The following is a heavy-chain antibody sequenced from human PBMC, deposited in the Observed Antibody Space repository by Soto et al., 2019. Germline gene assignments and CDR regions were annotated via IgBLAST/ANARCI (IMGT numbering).Heavy chain of an antibody. CDR2: IIPILGIA. CDR1: GGTFSSYT. V-gene: IGHV1-69*02. Sequence: QVQLVQSGAEVKKPGSSVKVSCKASGGTFSSYTISWVRQAPGQGLEWMGRIIPILGIANYAQKFQGRVTITADKSTSTAYMELSSLRSEDTAVYYCARAYDYGDYVFDYWGQGTLVTVSS. D-gene: IGHD4-17*01. CDR3: ARAYDYGDYVFDY. J-gene: IGHJ4*02.